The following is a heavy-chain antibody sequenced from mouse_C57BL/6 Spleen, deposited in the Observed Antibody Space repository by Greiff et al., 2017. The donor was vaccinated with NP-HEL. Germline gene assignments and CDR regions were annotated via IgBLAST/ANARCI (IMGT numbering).Heavy chain of an antibody. CDR3: ARGRYYYGSSLYYFDY. CDR1: GYTFTDYN. V-gene: IGHV1-18*01. J-gene: IGHJ2*01. Sequence: VQLQQSGPELVKPGASVKIPCKASGYTFTDYNMDWVKQSHGKSLEWIGDINPNNGGTIYNQKFKGKATLTVDKSSSTAYMELRSLTSEDTAVYYCARGRYYYGSSLYYFDYWGQGTTLTVSS. D-gene: IGHD1-1*01. CDR2: INPNNGGT.